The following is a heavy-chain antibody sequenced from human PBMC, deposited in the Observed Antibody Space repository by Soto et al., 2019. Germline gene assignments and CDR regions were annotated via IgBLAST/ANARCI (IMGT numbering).Heavy chain of an antibody. D-gene: IGHD3-10*01. CDR3: ARYRYGSEFDY. CDR1: GFTFSTYS. Sequence: EVQLVESGGGLVQPGGSLRLSCTASGFTFSTYSMIWVRQAPGKGLEWISYISSSSTTIYYADSVKGRFTISRDNAKNSLNLQMNSLRAEDTAVYYCARYRYGSEFDYWGQGTLVTVSS. J-gene: IGHJ4*02. V-gene: IGHV3-48*01. CDR2: ISSSSTTI.